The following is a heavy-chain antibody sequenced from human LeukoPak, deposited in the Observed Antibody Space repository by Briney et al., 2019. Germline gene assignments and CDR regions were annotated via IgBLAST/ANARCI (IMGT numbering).Heavy chain of an antibody. Sequence: GGSLRLSCAASGFTFSSYSMNWVRQAPGKGLEWVSYISSSSSTIYYADSVKGRFTISRDNAKNSLYLQMNSLRAEDTAVYYCARDPSAGCSGSSCYSVNYYYYYMDVWGKGTTVTVSS. V-gene: IGHV3-48*01. CDR2: ISSSSSTI. J-gene: IGHJ6*03. CDR3: ARDPSAGCSGSSCYSVNYYYYYMDV. CDR1: GFTFSSYS. D-gene: IGHD2-15*01.